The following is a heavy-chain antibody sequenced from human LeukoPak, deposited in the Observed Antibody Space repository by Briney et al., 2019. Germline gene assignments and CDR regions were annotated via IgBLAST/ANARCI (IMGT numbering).Heavy chain of an antibody. CDR2: IYTSGST. Sequence: PSETLSLTCTVSGGSISSYYWSWIRQPAGKGLEWIGRIYTSGSTNYNPSLKSRVTMSVDTSKSQFSLKLSSVTAADTAVYYCARDAAARRYYYYYYMDVWGKGTTVTVSS. CDR1: GGSISSYY. V-gene: IGHV4-4*07. CDR3: ARDAAARRYYYYYYMDV. J-gene: IGHJ6*03. D-gene: IGHD6-6*01.